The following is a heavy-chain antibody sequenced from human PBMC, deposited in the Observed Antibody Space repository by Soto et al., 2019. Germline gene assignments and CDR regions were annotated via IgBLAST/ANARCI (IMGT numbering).Heavy chain of an antibody. CDR2: IGSTTNYI. CDR1: GFTFTRYS. J-gene: IGHJ4*02. Sequence: GSLRLSCAASGFTFTRYSMNWVRQAPGKGLEWVSSIGSTTNYIYYGDSMKGRFTISRDNAKNSLYLKMNSLRAEDTAVYYCARESEDLTSNFDYWGQGTLVTVSS. V-gene: IGHV3-21*06. CDR3: ARESEDLTSNFDY.